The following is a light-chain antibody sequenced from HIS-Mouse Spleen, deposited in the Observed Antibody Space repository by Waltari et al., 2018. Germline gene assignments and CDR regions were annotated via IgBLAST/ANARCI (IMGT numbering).Light chain of an antibody. V-gene: IGKV1-9*01. CDR3: QQLNSYPPT. CDR1: QGISSY. CDR2: AAS. Sequence: DIQLTQSPSFLSASVGDRVTITCRASQGISSYLAWYQQKPGKAPKLLTYAASTLQSGVPSRFSGSGSGTEFTLTISSLQPEDFATYYCQQLNSYPPTCGQGTKVEIK. J-gene: IGKJ1*01.